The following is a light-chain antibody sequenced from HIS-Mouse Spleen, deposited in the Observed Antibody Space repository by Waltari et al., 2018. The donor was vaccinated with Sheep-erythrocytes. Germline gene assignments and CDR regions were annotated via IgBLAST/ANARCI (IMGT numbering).Light chain of an antibody. CDR3: QQYDNLLT. CDR2: DAS. V-gene: IGKV1-33*01. Sequence: DIQMTQSPSSLSASVGDRVTITCHASHDISNYLNWYQQKPGKAPKLLIYDASNLETGAPSRFSVSVSGTDFTFTISSLQSEDIATYYCQQYDNLLTFGGGTKVEIK. J-gene: IGKJ4*01. CDR1: HDISNY.